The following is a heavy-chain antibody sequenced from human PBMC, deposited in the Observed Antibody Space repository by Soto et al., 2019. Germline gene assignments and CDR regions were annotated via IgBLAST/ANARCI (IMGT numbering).Heavy chain of an antibody. CDR3: ATVHSTSRSFDY. Sequence: QSGGSLRLSCAASGFTFSMSAMSWVRQAPGKGLEWVSTTGLNGRTTYYADSVKGRFTVSRDNSKNTLHLQMNSLRAEDTAVYYCATVHSTSRSFDYWGQGTLVTAPQ. CDR1: GFTFSMSA. J-gene: IGHJ4*02. V-gene: IGHV3-23*01. D-gene: IGHD2-2*01. CDR2: TGLNGRTT.